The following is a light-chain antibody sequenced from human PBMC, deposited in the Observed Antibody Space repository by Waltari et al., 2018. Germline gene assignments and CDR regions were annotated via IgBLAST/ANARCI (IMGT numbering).Light chain of an antibody. CDR2: DVS. V-gene: IGLV2-14*01. CDR3: SSYTSSSSLYV. Sequence: QSALTHTASVSGSPGPSITISCTGTSSDVGGYNSVSWYQQPPGKAPKLMIYDVSKRPSGVSNRFSGSKSGNTASLTISGLQAEDEADYYCSSYTSSSSLYVFGTGTKVTVL. CDR1: SSDVGGYNS. J-gene: IGLJ1*01.